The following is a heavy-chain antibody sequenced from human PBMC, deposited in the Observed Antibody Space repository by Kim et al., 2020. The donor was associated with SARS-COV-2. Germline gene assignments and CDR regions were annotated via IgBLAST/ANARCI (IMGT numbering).Heavy chain of an antibody. D-gene: IGHD3-10*01. V-gene: IGHV1-3*01. Sequence: ASVKVSCKASGYTFTSYAMHWVRQAPGQRLEWMGWINAGNGNTKYSQKFQGRVTITRDTSASTAYMELSSLRSEDTAVYYCARALDEVVRGVLSYWGQGTLVTVSS. CDR1: GYTFTSYA. CDR3: ARALDEVVRGVLSY. CDR2: INAGNGNT. J-gene: IGHJ4*02.